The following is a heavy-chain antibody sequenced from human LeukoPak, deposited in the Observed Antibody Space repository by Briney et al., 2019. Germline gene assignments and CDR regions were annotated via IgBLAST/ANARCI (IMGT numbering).Heavy chain of an antibody. V-gene: IGHV1-8*02. CDR1: GYTFTSYD. D-gene: IGHD1-26*01. CDR2: MNPNSGNT. J-gene: IGHJ4*02. Sequence: ASVKVSCKASGYTFTSYDINWVRQATGQGLEWMGWMNPNSGNTDYAQKFQGRVTMTMDTSTRTVYMELSSLRSEDTAVYYCARGPLVGATYFDYWGQGTLVTVSS. CDR3: ARGPLVGATYFDY.